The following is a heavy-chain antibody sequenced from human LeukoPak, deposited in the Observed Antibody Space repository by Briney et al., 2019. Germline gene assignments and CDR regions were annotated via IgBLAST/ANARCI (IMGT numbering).Heavy chain of an antibody. CDR1: GYTFTSYY. CDR2: ISPSGGST. Sequence: ASVKVSCKASGYTFTSYYMHWVRQAPGRGLEWMGIISPSGGSTSYAQKFQGRVTMTRDTSTSTVYMELSSLRSEDTAVYYCARDWPTMGDAFDIWGQGTMVTVSS. CDR3: ARDWPTMGDAFDI. J-gene: IGHJ3*02. D-gene: IGHD3-10*01. V-gene: IGHV1-46*03.